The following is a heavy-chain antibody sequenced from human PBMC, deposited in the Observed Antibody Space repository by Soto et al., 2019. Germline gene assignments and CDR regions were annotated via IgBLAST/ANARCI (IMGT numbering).Heavy chain of an antibody. Sequence: GGSLRLSCAASGFTFSSYSMNWVRQAPGKGLEWVSYISSSSSTIYYADSVKGRFTISRDNAKNSLYLQMNSLRDEDTAVYYCARDLDEDRSRRQWYFDLWGRGTLVTVSS. CDR2: ISSSSSTI. V-gene: IGHV3-48*02. J-gene: IGHJ2*01. CDR3: ARDLDEDRSRRQWYFDL. CDR1: GFTFSSYS. D-gene: IGHD1-1*01.